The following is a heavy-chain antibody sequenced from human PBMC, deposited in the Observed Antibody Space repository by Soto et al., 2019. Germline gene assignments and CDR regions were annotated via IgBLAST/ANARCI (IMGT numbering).Heavy chain of an antibody. V-gene: IGHV4-59*01. Sequence: SETLSLTCTVSGGSISSYYWSWIRQPPGKGLEWIGYIYYSGSTNYNPSLKSRVTISVDTSKNQFSLKLSSVTAADTAVYYCARDGGSSWYGDYYYYYMDVWGKGTTVTVSS. CDR1: GGSISSYY. CDR3: ARDGGSSWYGDYYYYYMDV. J-gene: IGHJ6*03. D-gene: IGHD6-13*01. CDR2: IYYSGST.